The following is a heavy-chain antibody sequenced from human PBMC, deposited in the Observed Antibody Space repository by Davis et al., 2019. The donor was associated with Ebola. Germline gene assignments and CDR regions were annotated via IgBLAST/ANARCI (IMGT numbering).Heavy chain of an antibody. J-gene: IGHJ6*02. V-gene: IGHV3-11*05. CDR3: AKGFTVTTRYGMDV. D-gene: IGHD4-17*01. CDR1: GFTFSDYY. Sequence: GESLKISCAASGFTFSDYYMSWIRQAPGKGLEWVSYISSSSSYTNYADSVKGRFTISRDNAKNSLYLQMNSLRAEDTALYYCAKGFTVTTRYGMDVWGQGTTVTVSS. CDR2: ISSSSSYT.